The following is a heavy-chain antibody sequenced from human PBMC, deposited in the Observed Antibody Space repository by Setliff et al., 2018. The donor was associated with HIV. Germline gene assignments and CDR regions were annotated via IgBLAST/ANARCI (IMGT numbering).Heavy chain of an antibody. CDR1: GFTFSSYG. CDR2: ISGGST. Sequence: PGGSLRLSCAAFGFTFSSYGMSWVRQAPGKGLGWVSTISGGSTYYADSVKGRFTISRDNSKNTLYLQMNSLRAEDTAVYYCAKDRESDDSSGYSGYWGQGTLVTVSS. D-gene: IGHD3-22*01. J-gene: IGHJ4*02. V-gene: IGHV3-23*01. CDR3: AKDRESDDSSGYSGY.